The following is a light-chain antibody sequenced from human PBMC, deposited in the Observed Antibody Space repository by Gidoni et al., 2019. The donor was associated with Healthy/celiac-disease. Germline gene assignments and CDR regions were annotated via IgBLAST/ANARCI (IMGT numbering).Light chain of an antibody. Sequence: DIQMTQSPSSLSASVGDKVTIPCRASQSISSYLNWDQQKPGKGPKLLIYAAASLQSGVPSRFRGSGSGTDLTLTISSMQPEDFATYYCQQSYNTPPFTFGPGTKVDIK. CDR2: AAA. V-gene: IGKV1-39*01. CDR1: QSISSY. J-gene: IGKJ3*01. CDR3: QQSYNTPPFT.